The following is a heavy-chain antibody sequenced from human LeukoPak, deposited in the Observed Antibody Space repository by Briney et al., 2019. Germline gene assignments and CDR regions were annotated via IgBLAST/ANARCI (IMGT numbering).Heavy chain of an antibody. Sequence: GGSLRLSCAASGFXFSSYAMTWVRQAPGKGLEWVSAIGDSTYSADSVKGRFTISRDNSKNTLYLQMNSLRGEDTAVYYCAKATRPADSSSNYVDFDCWGQGTRVTVSS. CDR2: IGDST. V-gene: IGHV3-23*01. CDR1: GFXFSSYA. CDR3: AKATRPADSSSNYVDFDC. J-gene: IGHJ4*02. D-gene: IGHD6-13*01.